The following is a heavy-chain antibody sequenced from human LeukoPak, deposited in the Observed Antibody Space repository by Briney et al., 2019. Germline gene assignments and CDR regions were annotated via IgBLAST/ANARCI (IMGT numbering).Heavy chain of an antibody. Sequence: SETLSLTCAVYGGSFSGYYWSWIRQPPGKGLEWIGEINHSGSTNYNPSLKSRVTISVDTSKNQFSLKLSSVTAADTAVYYCAGLVFTRLGSSGYYKMRQGSGLWGQGTLVTVSS. J-gene: IGHJ4*02. V-gene: IGHV4-34*01. CDR3: AGLVFTRLGSSGYYKMRQGSGL. D-gene: IGHD3-3*01. CDR2: INHSGST. CDR1: GGSFSGYY.